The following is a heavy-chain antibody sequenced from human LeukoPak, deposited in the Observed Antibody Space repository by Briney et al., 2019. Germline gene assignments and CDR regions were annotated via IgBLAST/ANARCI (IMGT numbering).Heavy chain of an antibody. J-gene: IGHJ4*02. CDR2: IRFDGTNK. Sequence: PGGPLRLSCAASGFTLTDSGMDWVRQGPGEGLEGVAFIRFDGTNKYYADSVQGRFTISRDNSKNTPYLQMNSLRTEDTAVYYCANPPPYGSESYFDYWGQGTLVTVSS. CDR3: ANPPPYGSESYFDY. V-gene: IGHV3-30*02. CDR1: GFTLTDSG. D-gene: IGHD3-10*01.